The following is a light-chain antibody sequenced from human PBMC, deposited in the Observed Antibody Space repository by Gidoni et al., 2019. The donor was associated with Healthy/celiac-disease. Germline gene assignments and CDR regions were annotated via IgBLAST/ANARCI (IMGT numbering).Light chain of an antibody. J-gene: IGLJ2*01. CDR3: QVWDSSTAAV. CDR2: RDS. CDR1: NIGSNN. V-gene: IGLV3-9*01. Sequence: SYELTQPLSVSVALGQTASITCGGNNIGSNNVHWYQQKPGQAPVLVIYRDSNRPSGIPERFSGSNSGNTATLTISRAQAGDEADYYCQVWDSSTAAVFGGGTKLTVL.